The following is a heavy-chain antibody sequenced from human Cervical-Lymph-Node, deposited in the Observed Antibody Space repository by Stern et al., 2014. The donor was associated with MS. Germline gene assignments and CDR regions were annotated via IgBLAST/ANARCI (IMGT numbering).Heavy chain of an antibody. D-gene: IGHD1-26*01. Sequence: QVQLVQSGAEVKKPGASVKVSCEASGYTFTSYGISWMRQVPGQGLEWMGWVSTYNGGTKYSQNFQGRVTMTTDSSTSSVYMELRSLRSDDTAIYFCARDRWGSHDIGGTYYRYWGQGTLVTVSS. CDR3: ARDRWGSHDIGGTYYRY. V-gene: IGHV1-18*01. CDR1: GYTFTSYG. J-gene: IGHJ4*02. CDR2: VSTYNGGT.